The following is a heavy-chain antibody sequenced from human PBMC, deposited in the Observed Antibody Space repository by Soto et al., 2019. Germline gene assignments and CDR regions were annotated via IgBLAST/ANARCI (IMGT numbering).Heavy chain of an antibody. J-gene: IGHJ4*02. CDR2: IYYSGST. CDR1: GGSISSSSYY. CDR3: ARWPYSGYDQAPAWFDY. V-gene: IGHV4-39*01. D-gene: IGHD5-12*01. Sequence: SETLSLTCTVSGGSISSSSYYWGWIRQPPGKGLEWIGSIYYSGSTYYNPSLKSRVTISVDTSKSQFSLKPSSVTAADTAVYYCARWPYSGYDQAPAWFDYSGQGTLVTVSS.